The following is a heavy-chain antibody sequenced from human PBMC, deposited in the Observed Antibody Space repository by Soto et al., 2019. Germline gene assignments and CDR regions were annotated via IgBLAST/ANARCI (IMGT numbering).Heavy chain of an antibody. J-gene: IGHJ6*02. CDR3: ARDYIGIAVAGRIYGMDV. V-gene: IGHV1-3*01. Sequence: ASVKVSCKASGYTFTSYAMHWVRQAPGQRLEWMGWINAGNGNTKYSQKFQGRVTITRDTSASTAYMELSSLRSEDTAVYYCARDYIGIAVAGRIYGMDVWGQGTTVTVSS. CDR2: INAGNGNT. CDR1: GYTFTSYA. D-gene: IGHD6-19*01.